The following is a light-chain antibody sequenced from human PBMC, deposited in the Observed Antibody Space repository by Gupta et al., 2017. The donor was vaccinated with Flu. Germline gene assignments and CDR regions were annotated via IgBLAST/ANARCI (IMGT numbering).Light chain of an antibody. CDR2: DTT. CDR1: TGDVTNGHY. V-gene: IGLV7-46*01. Sequence: AVVTQEASLTVSPGGTVTLTCGSSTGDVTNGHYPYWFQQKPGQAPRTLVYDTTKKHSWTPARFSGSLLGGKAALTLSGGQPEDEAEYYCLLFYHGARVFGGGTKLTVL. CDR3: LLFYHGARV. J-gene: IGLJ3*02.